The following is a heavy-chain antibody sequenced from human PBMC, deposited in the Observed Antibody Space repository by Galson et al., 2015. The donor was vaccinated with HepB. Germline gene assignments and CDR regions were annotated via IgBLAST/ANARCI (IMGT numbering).Heavy chain of an antibody. J-gene: IGHJ4*02. CDR1: GYAFTSYG. CDR3: ARDHGDYYYFDY. CDR2: ISAYNGNT. D-gene: IGHD4-17*01. V-gene: IGHV1-18*01. Sequence: SVKVSCKASGYAFTSYGISWVRQAPGQGLEWMGWISAYNGNTNYAQRLQGRVTMTTDTSTSTAYMELRSLRSDDTAVYYCARDHGDYYYFDYWGQGTLVTVSS.